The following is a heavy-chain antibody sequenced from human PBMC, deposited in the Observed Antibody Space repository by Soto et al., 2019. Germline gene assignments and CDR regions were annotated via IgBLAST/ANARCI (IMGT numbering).Heavy chain of an antibody. CDR1: SGSISSSNW. CDR3: AKRGYSSSWTPYYYYMDV. D-gene: IGHD6-13*01. Sequence: SETLSLTCAVSSGSISSSNWWSWVRQPPGKGLEWIGEIYHSGSTNYNPSLKSRVTISVDKSKNQFSLKLSSVTAADTAVYYCAKRGYSSSWTPYYYYMDVWGKGTTVTVSS. J-gene: IGHJ6*03. V-gene: IGHV4-4*02. CDR2: IYHSGST.